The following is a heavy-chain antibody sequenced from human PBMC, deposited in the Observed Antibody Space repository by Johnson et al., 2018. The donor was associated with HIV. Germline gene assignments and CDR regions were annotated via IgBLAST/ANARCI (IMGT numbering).Heavy chain of an antibody. J-gene: IGHJ3*02. CDR3: TALWAAAGDAFDI. CDR2: IKSKSDGGTT. D-gene: IGHD6-13*01. V-gene: IGHV3-15*01. CDR1: GFSFSDAW. Sequence: VQLVESGGGLVQPGGSLRLSCAASGFSFSDAWMGWVRQAPGKGLEWVGRIKSKSDGGTTDYAAPVEGRCTISRDDLKNTLYLQMNSLKSEDTAVYYCTALWAAAGDAFDIWGQGTMVTVSS.